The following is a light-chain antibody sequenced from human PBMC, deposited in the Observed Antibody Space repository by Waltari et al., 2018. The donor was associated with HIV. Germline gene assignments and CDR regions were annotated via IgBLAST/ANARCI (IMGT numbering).Light chain of an antibody. CDR3: CSYAGRYVFV. V-gene: IGLV2-11*01. CDR1: SSDVGGYKY. Sequence: QSALTQPRSVSGSPGHSVTLSCTGTSSDVGGYKYVSWYQHPPGKAPKLMIYDVTKRPSGVPDRFSGSQFGNTASLTISGLQAEDEADYYCCSYAGRYVFVFGTGTKVTVL. CDR2: DVT. J-gene: IGLJ1*01.